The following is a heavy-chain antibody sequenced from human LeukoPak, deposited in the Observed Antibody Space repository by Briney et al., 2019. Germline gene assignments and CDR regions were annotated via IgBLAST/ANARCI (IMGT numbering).Heavy chain of an antibody. V-gene: IGHV4-59*12. CDR1: GGSISSYY. D-gene: IGHD3-10*01. CDR3: ARAVGKAITMVRGVIISGYYYYYMDV. J-gene: IGHJ6*03. CDR2: IYYSGST. Sequence: SETLSLTCTVSGGSISSYYWSWIRQPPGKGLEWIGYIYYSGSTNYNPSLKSRVTISVDTSKNQFSLKLSSVTAADTAVYYCARAVGKAITMVRGVIISGYYYYYMDVWGKGTTVTVSS.